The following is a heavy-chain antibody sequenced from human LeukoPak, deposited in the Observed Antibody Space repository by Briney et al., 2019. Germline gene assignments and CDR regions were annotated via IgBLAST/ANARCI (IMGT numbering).Heavy chain of an antibody. CDR1: GFTFSSYA. CDR2: ISYDGSNK. CDR3: ARDGGGYGVFDY. Sequence: GRSLRLSCAASGFTFSSYAMHWVRQAPGKGLEWVAVISYDGSNKYYADSVKGRFTISRDNSENTLYLQMNSLRAEDTAVYYCARDGGGYGVFDYWGQGTLVTVSS. V-gene: IGHV3-30-3*01. D-gene: IGHD5-12*01. J-gene: IGHJ4*02.